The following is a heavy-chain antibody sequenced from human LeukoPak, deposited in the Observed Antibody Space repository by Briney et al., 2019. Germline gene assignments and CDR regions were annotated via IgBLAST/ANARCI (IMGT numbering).Heavy chain of an antibody. D-gene: IGHD6-13*01. J-gene: IGHJ4*02. Sequence: GGSLRLSCTASGFTFSDYAMSWVRQAPGKGLEWVGLISSKACGGTTEYAASVKGRFTISRDDSKSIDYLQMNSLKTEDTAVYFCTREARLIAAAGQGKYYFDYWGQGTLVTVSS. CDR3: TREARLIAAAGQGKYYFDY. V-gene: IGHV3-49*04. CDR1: GFTFSDYA. CDR2: ISSKACGGTT.